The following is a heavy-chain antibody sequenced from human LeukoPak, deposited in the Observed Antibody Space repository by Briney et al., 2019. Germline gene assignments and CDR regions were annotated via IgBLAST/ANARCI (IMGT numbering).Heavy chain of an antibody. D-gene: IGHD6-13*01. V-gene: IGHV4-39*07. CDR3: ASQLVGYYYGMDV. Sequence: SETLSLTCTVSGGSISSGSSYWGWIRQPPGKGLEWIGNIYYSGSTYDSPSLTSRVTISVDTSKNQFSLKLSSVTAADTAVYYCASQLVGYYYGMDVWGQGTTVTVSS. J-gene: IGHJ6*02. CDR2: IYYSGST. CDR1: GGSISSGSSY.